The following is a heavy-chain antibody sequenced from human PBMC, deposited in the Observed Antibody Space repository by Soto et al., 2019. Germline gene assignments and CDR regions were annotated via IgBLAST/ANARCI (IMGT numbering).Heavy chain of an antibody. CDR1: GYSFISYG. J-gene: IGHJ4*02. Sequence: QVQLVQSGAEVKKPGASVKISCKASGYSFISYGIHWVRQAPGQRPEWMGWINGGNGGTEYSQSFQGRVTITMDTSATTVFLELRRLGSVDTAIYYGVTDYMRGRDYWGQGAVVAVSS. CDR3: VTDYMRGRDY. V-gene: IGHV1-3*01. CDR2: INGGNGGT. D-gene: IGHD5-12*01.